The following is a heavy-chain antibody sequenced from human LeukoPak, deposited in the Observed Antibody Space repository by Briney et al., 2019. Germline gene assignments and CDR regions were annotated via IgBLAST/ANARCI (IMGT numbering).Heavy chain of an antibody. CDR2: ISYDGSNK. D-gene: IGHD5-18*01. Sequence: PRRSLRLSCAASGFTFSSYAMHWVRQAPGKGLEWVAVISYDGSNKYYADSVKGRFTISRDNSKNTLYLQMNSLRAEDTAVYYCARGPAMAPNYYFDYWGQGTLVTVSS. V-gene: IGHV3-30*04. J-gene: IGHJ4*02. CDR1: GFTFSSYA. CDR3: ARGPAMAPNYYFDY.